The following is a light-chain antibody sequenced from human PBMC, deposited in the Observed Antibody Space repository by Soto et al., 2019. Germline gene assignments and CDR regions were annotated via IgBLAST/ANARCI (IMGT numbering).Light chain of an antibody. V-gene: IGKV3-11*01. J-gene: IGKJ4*01. Sequence: EVVLTQSPATLSLSPGETATLSCRASQSVSSYLAWYQQKPDQAPRLLIYDAFKTATGIQARFSGSGSGTDFTLTISSLEPEDFAVYYCQQRSGWPPSLTFGGGTKVEIK. CDR2: DAF. CDR1: QSVSSY. CDR3: QQRSGWPPSLT.